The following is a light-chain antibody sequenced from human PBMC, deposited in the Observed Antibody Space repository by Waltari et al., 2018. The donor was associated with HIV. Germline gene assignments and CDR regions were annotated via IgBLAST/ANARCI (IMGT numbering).Light chain of an antibody. Sequence: QSVLTQPPSASGTPGQRVTISCSGSSSNIGSNTVNWYQQLPGTAPKLLIYSNTRRPAGVPDRFSGSKSGTSASLAISGLQSDDEADYYCVVWDEVVNGWLFGGGTRLTVL. CDR1: SSNIGSNT. CDR2: SNT. J-gene: IGLJ3*02. V-gene: IGLV1-44*01. CDR3: VVWDEVVNGWL.